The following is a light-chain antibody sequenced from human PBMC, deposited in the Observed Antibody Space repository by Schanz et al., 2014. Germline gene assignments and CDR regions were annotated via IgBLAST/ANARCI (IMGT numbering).Light chain of an antibody. CDR1: QSVSSSY. J-gene: IGKJ2*01. CDR2: GAS. V-gene: IGKV3-20*01. CDR3: QQYGTSPLST. Sequence: EVVLTQSPATLSLSPGEGATLSCRASQSVSSSYLAWYQQKPGQAPRLLIYGASSRATGIPDRFSGSGSGTDFTLTISRLEPEDFAVYYCQQYGTSPLSTFGQGTKVEIK.